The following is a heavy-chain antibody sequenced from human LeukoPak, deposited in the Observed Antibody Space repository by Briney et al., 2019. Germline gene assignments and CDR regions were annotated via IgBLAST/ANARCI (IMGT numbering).Heavy chain of an antibody. Sequence: GGSLRLSCVASGFPFSSYWMTWVRQAPGKGLEWVANIKQDGSKKSYVDSVEGRFTISRDNAKNSLYLQMNSLRAGDAAVYYCAKHRAAVDSPADCWGQGTLLTVSS. CDR3: AKHRAAVDSPADC. V-gene: IGHV3-7*03. J-gene: IGHJ4*02. CDR1: GFPFSSYW. CDR2: IKQDGSKK. D-gene: IGHD6-13*01.